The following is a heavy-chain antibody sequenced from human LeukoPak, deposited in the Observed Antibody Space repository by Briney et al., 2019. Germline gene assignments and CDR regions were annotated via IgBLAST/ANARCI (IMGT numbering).Heavy chain of an antibody. CDR2: IKQDGSEK. Sequence: PGGSLRLSCTASGFTFSYSWMTWVRQAPGKGLEWVATIKQDGSEKYYEDSVKGRFTIARDNAKSSLYLQMNTLRAEDTAVYYCGRWYRNDWHIDYWGQGALVTVSS. V-gene: IGHV3-7*01. CDR3: GRWYRNDWHIDY. CDR1: GFTFSYSW. J-gene: IGHJ4*02. D-gene: IGHD6-19*01.